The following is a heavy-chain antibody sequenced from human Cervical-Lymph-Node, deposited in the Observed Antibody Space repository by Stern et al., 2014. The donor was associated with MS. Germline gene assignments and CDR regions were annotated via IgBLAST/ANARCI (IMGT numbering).Heavy chain of an antibody. CDR1: GFNFSAYY. J-gene: IGHJ4*02. CDR3: ARGLPSF. D-gene: IGHD1-26*01. CDR2: ISSNGSTI. V-gene: IGHV3-11*01. Sequence: VQLVQSGGDLVKPGGSLRLSCAASGFNFSAYYMNWIRQAPGKELELLTYISSNGSTIYYADSVKGRFIISRDNAKQSLYLQMNSLRAEDTAVYYCARGLPSFWGQGTLVTVSP.